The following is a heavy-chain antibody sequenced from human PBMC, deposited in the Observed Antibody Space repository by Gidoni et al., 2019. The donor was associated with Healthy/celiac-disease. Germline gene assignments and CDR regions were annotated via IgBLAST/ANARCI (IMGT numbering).Heavy chain of an antibody. CDR2: IRGSGGSS. J-gene: IGHJ4*02. D-gene: IGHD6-13*01. CDR3: AKRYCGSWYD. CDR1: GFPLISYA. V-gene: IGHV3-23*01. Sequence: EMQLLESAGGLVQPGGSLRLFCAASGFPLISYAMSWVRQAPGKGLEWVSAIRGSGGSSCYADSVKGRFTITRDNSKNTLYLQMNSLRGEDTAVDYCAKRYCGSWYDWGQGTLVTVSS.